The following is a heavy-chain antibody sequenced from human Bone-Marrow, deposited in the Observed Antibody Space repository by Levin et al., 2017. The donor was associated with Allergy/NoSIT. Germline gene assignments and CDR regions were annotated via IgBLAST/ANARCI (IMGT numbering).Heavy chain of an antibody. CDR3: SRDRITATGDEGD. D-gene: IGHD1-7*01. V-gene: IGHV3-11*01. J-gene: IGHJ4*02. CDR2: ISSGSDTR. Sequence: GESLKISCAASGFIFSDYYMSWIRQAPGKGLEWVSYISSGSDTRYYADSVKGRFTISRDNAENSLYLQMHSLRADDTAVYYCSRDRITATGDEGDWGKGTLVTVSS. CDR1: GFIFSDYY.